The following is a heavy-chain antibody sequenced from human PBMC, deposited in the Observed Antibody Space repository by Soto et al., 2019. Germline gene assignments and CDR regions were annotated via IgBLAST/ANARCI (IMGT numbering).Heavy chain of an antibody. D-gene: IGHD3-22*01. V-gene: IGHV1-18*01. J-gene: IGHJ4*02. CDR3: ARDRTMLVARTALGY. Sequence: QVQLVQSGAEVKKPGASVKVSCKTSGYTFNNYGISWVRQAAGQGLEWMGWISGNNGNTNYAQKFQGRVTLTTETSTSTAYMELRSLRSDDAAVYYCARDRTMLVARTALGYWGQGTLVTVSS. CDR1: GYTFNNYG. CDR2: ISGNNGNT.